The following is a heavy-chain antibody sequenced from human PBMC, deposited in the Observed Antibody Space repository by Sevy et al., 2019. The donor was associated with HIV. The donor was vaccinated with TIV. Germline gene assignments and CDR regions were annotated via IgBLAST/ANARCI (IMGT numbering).Heavy chain of an antibody. Sequence: KQSQTLSLTCAVYGGSFSGYYWSWIRQPPGKGLEWIGEINHSGSTNYNPSLKSRVTISVDTSKNQFSLKLSSVTAADTAVYYCARGLYSSRGGRCFDYWGQGTLVTVSS. CDR1: GGSFSGYY. CDR2: INHSGST. V-gene: IGHV4-34*01. D-gene: IGHD6-13*01. CDR3: ARGLYSSRGGRCFDY. J-gene: IGHJ4*02.